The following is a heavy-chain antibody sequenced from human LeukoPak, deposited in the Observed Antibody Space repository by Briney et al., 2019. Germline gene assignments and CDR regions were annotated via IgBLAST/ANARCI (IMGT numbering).Heavy chain of an antibody. V-gene: IGHV1-46*01. CDR3: ARAAMSVVKTHDHDALDI. CDR1: GYTFTSQY. CDR2: INPSGGST. Sequence: GASVKVSCKASGYTFTSQYMHWVRQAPGQGLEWMGIINPSGGSTNYAQKFQGRVTMTSDTSTSTVYMELSSLRSEDTAVYYCARAAMSVVKTHDHDALDIWGQGTMVTVSS. D-gene: IGHD2-2*01. J-gene: IGHJ3*02.